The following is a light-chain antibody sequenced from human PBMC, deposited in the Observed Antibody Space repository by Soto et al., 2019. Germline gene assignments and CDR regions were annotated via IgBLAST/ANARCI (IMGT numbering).Light chain of an antibody. J-gene: IGLJ2*01. Sequence: QSALTQPASVSGSPGQSITISCTGASSDIGGYNYVSWYQQLPGKAPKLLIYEVSHRPSGVSDRFSGSKSDNTASLTISGLLPEDEADYYCSSYASTSTLVLFGGGTKVTVL. CDR3: SSYASTSTLVL. CDR2: EVS. V-gene: IGLV2-14*01. CDR1: SSDIGGYNY.